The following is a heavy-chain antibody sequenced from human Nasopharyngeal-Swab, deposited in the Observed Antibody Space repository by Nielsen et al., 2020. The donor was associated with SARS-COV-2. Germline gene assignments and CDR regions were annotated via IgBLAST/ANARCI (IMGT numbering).Heavy chain of an antibody. J-gene: IGHJ4*02. V-gene: IGHV4-34*01. D-gene: IGHD6-13*01. CDR3: ARYSRSSWSSRRDY. CDR2: INHSGST. Sequence: WIRQPPRKGLEWIGEINHSGSTNYNPSLKSRVTISVDTSKNQFSLKLSSVTAADTAVYYCARYSRSSWSSRRDYWGQGTLVTVSS.